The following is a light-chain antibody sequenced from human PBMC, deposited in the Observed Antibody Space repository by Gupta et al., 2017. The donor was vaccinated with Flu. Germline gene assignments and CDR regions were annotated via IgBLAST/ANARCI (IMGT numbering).Light chain of an antibody. Sequence: SLGERATINCKSSQSVLYSSNNKNYLAWYQQKPGQPPKLLIYWASTRESGVPDPFSGSGSGTDFTLTISSLQAADVAVYYCQQYYTTPPTFGQGTKLEIK. CDR1: QSVLYSSNNKNY. J-gene: IGKJ2*01. CDR3: QQYYTTPPT. CDR2: WAS. V-gene: IGKV4-1*01.